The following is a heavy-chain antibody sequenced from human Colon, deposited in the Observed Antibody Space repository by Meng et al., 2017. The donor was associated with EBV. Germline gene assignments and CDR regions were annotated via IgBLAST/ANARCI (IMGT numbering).Heavy chain of an antibody. D-gene: IGHD3-16*01. CDR3: AKVGEYAYNY. V-gene: IGHV3-74*01. J-gene: IGHJ4*02. CDR2: LSAEGTST. Sequence: LQVLGPGGGLVPPSLTLGLAGAGFAINFSALWWLWYPQGTGLGRVWFTRLSAEGTSTSDASSVTGRITIASDDDKNTLYLQMNSPSAEDTAVYCCAKVGEYAYNYWGQGTLVTVSS. CDR1: AINFSALW.